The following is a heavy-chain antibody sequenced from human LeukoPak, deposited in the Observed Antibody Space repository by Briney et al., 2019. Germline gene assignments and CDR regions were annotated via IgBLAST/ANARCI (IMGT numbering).Heavy chain of an antibody. Sequence: SETLSLTCTVSGGSISSSSYYWGWIRQPPGKGLEWIGEINHSGSTNYNPSLKSRVTISVDTSKNQFSLKLSSVTAADTAVYYCAREPLYGLYYYYGMDVWGQGTTVTVSS. D-gene: IGHD4-17*01. J-gene: IGHJ6*02. CDR1: GGSISSSSYY. CDR3: AREPLYGLYYYYGMDV. CDR2: INHSGST. V-gene: IGHV4-39*07.